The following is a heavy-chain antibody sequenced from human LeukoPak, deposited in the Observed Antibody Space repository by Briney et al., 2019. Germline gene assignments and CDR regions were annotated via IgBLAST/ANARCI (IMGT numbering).Heavy chain of an antibody. Sequence: PGGSLRLSCAASGFSFSAYAMSWVRQAPGKGLEWVSSIGASGDTKYYTDSVKGRFTISRDTSKYTLYLQMDSLRAEDTAIYYCAKDPPRWISNCYFDSWGQGTLVTVSS. CDR1: GFSFSAYA. J-gene: IGHJ4*02. CDR3: AKDPPRWISNCYFDS. V-gene: IGHV3-23*01. CDR2: IGASGDTK. D-gene: IGHD1-1*01.